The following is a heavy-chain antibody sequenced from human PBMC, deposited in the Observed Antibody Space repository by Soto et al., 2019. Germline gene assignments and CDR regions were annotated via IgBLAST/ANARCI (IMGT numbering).Heavy chain of an antibody. V-gene: IGHV1-69*13. CDR1: GGTFSTYA. D-gene: IGHD5-12*01. J-gene: IGHJ4*02. CDR2: IIPIYGTA. CDR3: AREDKPGGYTPPGTSGFDS. Sequence: SVKVSCKASGGTFSTYAISWVRQAPGQGLEWMGGIIPIYGTANYAQKFQGRLTMTADESTSTVYMELSSLRSDDTAVYYCAREDKPGGYTPPGTSGFDSWGQGTVVTVSS.